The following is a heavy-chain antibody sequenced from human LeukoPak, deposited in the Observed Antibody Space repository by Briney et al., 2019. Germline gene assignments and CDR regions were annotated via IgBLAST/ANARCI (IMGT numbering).Heavy chain of an antibody. CDR1: GSTFSSYA. V-gene: IGHV3-23*01. CDR3: ARDSSPAAGTLYFDY. D-gene: IGHD6-13*01. Sequence: PGGSLRLSCAASGSTFSSYAMSWVRQAPGKGLEWVSAISGSGGSTYYADSVKGRFTISRDNSKNTLYLQMNSLRAEDTAVYYCARDSSPAAGTLYFDYWGQGTLVTVSS. CDR2: ISGSGGST. J-gene: IGHJ4*02.